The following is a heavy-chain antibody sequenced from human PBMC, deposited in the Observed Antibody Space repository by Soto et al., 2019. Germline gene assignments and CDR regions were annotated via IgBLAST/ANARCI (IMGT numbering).Heavy chain of an antibody. CDR2: ISAFNGNT. V-gene: IGHV1-18*01. J-gene: IGHJ5*02. Sequence: QVQLMQSGVEVKKPGASVKVSCKASGYTYITYTVSWVRQAPGQGLEWMGWISAFNGNTDSAQKFQDRVTLTTDTSTSTAYMDLRSLTSDDTAIYYCATSTIGGTWYDHWGQGTLIIASS. CDR3: ATSTIGGTWYDH. D-gene: IGHD3-16*01. CDR1: GYTYITYT.